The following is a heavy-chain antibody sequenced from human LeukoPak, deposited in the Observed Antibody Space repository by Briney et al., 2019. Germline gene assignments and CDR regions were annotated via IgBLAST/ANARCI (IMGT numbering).Heavy chain of an antibody. V-gene: IGHV1-3*02. D-gene: IGHD6-19*01. Sequence: ASVKVSCKASGYTFTSYAMHWVRQAPGQRLEWMGWSNAGNGNTKYSQEFQGRVTITRDTSASTAYMELSSLRSEDTAVYYCATGGLSGWSLFLDVWGKGTTVTVSS. CDR3: ATGGLSGWSLFLDV. CDR1: GYTFTSYA. CDR2: SNAGNGNT. J-gene: IGHJ6*04.